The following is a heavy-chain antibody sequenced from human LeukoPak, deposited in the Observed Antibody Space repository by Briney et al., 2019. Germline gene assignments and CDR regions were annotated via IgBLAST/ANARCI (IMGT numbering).Heavy chain of an antibody. J-gene: IGHJ4*02. CDR2: IKSNTDGGTT. D-gene: IGHD3-22*01. CDR3: TTTPHYYDYS. CDR1: GFTFSNAW. V-gene: IGHV3-15*01. Sequence: PGGSLRLSCAASGFTFSNAWMSWVRQAPGKGLEWVGRIKSNTDGGTTDYAAPVKGRFTISRDDSKNTLYLQMNSLTAADTAVYYCTTTPHYYDYSWGRGTLVTVSS.